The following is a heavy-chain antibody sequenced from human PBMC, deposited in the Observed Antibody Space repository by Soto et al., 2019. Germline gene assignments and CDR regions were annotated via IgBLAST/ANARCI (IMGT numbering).Heavy chain of an antibody. D-gene: IGHD2-2*01. CDR1: GFIFNNYA. Sequence: GGSLRLSCAASGFIFNNYAMGGVRQAPGKGLEWVSAITDSGDDTYYVDSVKGRFAISRDNSKNTLYLQMNSLRAEDTAVYYCAKLGSSSWSPHYYFDYWGQGTLVTVSS. J-gene: IGHJ4*02. CDR2: ITDSGDDT. V-gene: IGHV3-23*01. CDR3: AKLGSSSWSPHYYFDY.